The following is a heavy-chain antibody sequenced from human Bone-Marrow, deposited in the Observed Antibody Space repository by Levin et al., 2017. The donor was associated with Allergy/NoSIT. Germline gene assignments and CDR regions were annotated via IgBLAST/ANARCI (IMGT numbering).Heavy chain of an antibody. CDR1: GFTVSSDY. Sequence: PGGSLRLSCAASGFTVSSDYMTWVRQAPGKGLEWVSTFNGGGATSYTDSVQGRFTVSGDNSENTLYLQMNSLTVDDTAVYYCARGRLGYCGGGACYSLASWGQGTLVTVSS. D-gene: IGHD2-15*01. CDR3: ARGRLGYCGGGACYSLAS. J-gene: IGHJ5*02. CDR2: FNGGGAT. V-gene: IGHV3-53*01.